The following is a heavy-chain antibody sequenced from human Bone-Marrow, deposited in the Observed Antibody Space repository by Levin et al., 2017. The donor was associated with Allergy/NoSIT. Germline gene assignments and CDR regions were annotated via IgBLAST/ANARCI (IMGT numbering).Heavy chain of an antibody. V-gene: IGHV4-31*03. Sequence: SETLSLTCSVSGADINSAGYYWSWIRQHAGKGLEWIGFVHYSGSTSYKPSLTSRFVISIDTSKNQFSLTVKSVTAADSAVYYCARVRLWSGESRYAMDVWGQGTTVTVSS. D-gene: IGHD3-10*01. CDR1: GADINSAGYY. J-gene: IGHJ6*02. CDR3: ARVRLWSGESRYAMDV. CDR2: VHYSGST.